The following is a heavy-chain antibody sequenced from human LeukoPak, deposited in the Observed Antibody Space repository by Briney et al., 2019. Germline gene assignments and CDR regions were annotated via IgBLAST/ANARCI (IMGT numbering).Heavy chain of an antibody. D-gene: IGHD3-10*01. Sequence: PSETLSLTCTVSGGSISSSSYYWGWIRQPPGKGLEWIGSIYYSGSTYYNPSLKSRVTISVDTSKNQFSLKLSSVTAADTAVYYCARERLLWFGEGRYFDYWGQGTLVTVSS. V-gene: IGHV4-39*02. CDR3: ARERLLWFGEGRYFDY. J-gene: IGHJ4*02. CDR1: GGSISSSSYY. CDR2: IYYSGST.